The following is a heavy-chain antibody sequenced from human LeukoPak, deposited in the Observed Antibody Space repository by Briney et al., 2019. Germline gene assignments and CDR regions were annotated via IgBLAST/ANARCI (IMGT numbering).Heavy chain of an antibody. Sequence: SETLSLTCAVYGGSFSGYYWSWIRQPPGKGLEWIGEINHSGSTNYNPSLKSRVTISVDTSKNQFSLKLSSVTAADTAVYYCASVGGYGDYPLRHWGQGTLVTVSS. V-gene: IGHV4-34*01. CDR3: ASVGGYGDYPLRH. CDR2: INHSGST. CDR1: GGSFSGYY. J-gene: IGHJ1*01. D-gene: IGHD4-17*01.